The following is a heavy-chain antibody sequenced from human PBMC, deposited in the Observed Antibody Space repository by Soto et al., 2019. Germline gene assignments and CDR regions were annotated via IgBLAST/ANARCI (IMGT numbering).Heavy chain of an antibody. D-gene: IGHD2-15*01. CDR1: GGSISSYY. CDR3: ASTGCSGGSCYWAVDY. Sequence: SETLSLTCTVSGGSISSYYWSWIRQPPGKGLEWIGYIYYSGSTNYNPSLKSRVTISVDTSKNQFSLKLSSVTAADTAVYYCASTGCSGGSCYWAVDYWGQGTLVTVSS. CDR2: IYYSGST. J-gene: IGHJ4*02. V-gene: IGHV4-59*01.